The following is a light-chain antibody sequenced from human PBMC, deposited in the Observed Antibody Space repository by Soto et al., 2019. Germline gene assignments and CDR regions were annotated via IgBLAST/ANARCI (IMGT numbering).Light chain of an antibody. CDR1: QSVSSSY. J-gene: IGKJ1*01. CDR2: GAS. Sequence: EIVLTQSPGTLSLSPGERATLSCRASQSVSSSYLAWYQQKPGQAPRLLIYGASSRATGIPDRFSGSGSGTDLTLIISRLEPEGSAVYYCQQYGRSPTFGQGTKVEIK. CDR3: QQYGRSPT. V-gene: IGKV3-20*01.